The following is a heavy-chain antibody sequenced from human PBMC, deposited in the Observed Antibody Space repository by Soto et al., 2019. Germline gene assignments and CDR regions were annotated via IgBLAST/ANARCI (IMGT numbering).Heavy chain of an antibody. CDR3: ARDQNGSGNYYTRYFDY. J-gene: IGHJ4*02. V-gene: IGHV4-4*02. CDR2: IYHSGST. CDR1: GCSINSRYW. D-gene: IGHD3-10*01. Sequence: SETLSLTCAVSGCSINSRYWWSWFRQSPGKGLEWIGEIYHSGSTNYNPSLKSRVTISVDKSKNQFSLNLSSVTAADTAVYYCARDQNGSGNYYTRYFDYWGQGTLVTVSS.